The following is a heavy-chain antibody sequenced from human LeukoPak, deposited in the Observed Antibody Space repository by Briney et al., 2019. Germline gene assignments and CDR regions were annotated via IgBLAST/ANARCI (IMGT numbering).Heavy chain of an antibody. D-gene: IGHD6-6*01. CDR2: ISYDGSNK. Sequence: GGSLRLSCAVSGLPFNKYGMHWVRQAPGKGLEWVAVISYDGSNKYYADSVKGRFTISRDNSKNTLYLQMNSLRAEDTAVYYCARDQEQLGDLDYWGQGTLVTVSS. V-gene: IGHV3-30*19. CDR3: ARDQEQLGDLDY. CDR1: GLPFNKYG. J-gene: IGHJ4*02.